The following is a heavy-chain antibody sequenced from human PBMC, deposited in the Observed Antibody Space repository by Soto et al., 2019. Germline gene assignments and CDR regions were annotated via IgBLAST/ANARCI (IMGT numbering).Heavy chain of an antibody. V-gene: IGHV3-48*03. D-gene: IGHD2-15*01. Sequence: EVQLVESGGGLVQPGGSLRLSCEASGFTFSQVEMNWVRQAPGKGLEWIGYIQNHGYSTHYADTVKGRFTISRDNAKNSLYLQMCSLTAEDTAVYYCARGYDAGCHFGYWGQGVLVTVSS. CDR3: ARGYDAGCHFGY. J-gene: IGHJ4*02. CDR2: IQNHGYST. CDR1: GFTFSQVE.